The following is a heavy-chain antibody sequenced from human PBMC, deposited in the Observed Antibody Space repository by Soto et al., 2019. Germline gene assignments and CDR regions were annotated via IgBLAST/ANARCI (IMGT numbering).Heavy chain of an antibody. D-gene: IGHD3-10*01. V-gene: IGHV3-23*01. Sequence: WGSLRLSCAASVFTFSSYAMIWVRQAPGKGLEWVSAISGSGGSTYYADSVKGRFTISRDNSKNSLYLQMNSLRAEDTAVYYCAGDPYYYASGFWGQGTLVTVSS. CDR1: VFTFSSYA. CDR2: ISGSGGST. CDR3: AGDPYYYASGF. J-gene: IGHJ4*02.